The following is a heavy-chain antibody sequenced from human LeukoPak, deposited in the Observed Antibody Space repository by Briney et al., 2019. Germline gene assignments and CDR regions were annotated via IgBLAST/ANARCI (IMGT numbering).Heavy chain of an antibody. J-gene: IGHJ6*03. Sequence: PSQTLSPTCIVAGGSISSYYWSWIRQPPGEGLGLSGYIYYRWVTSYNPSLKSPVTISVDTSKNQFSLKLSSVTVADTAVYYCARAEGSGSRNSYYYYYYLDVWGKGTTVTISS. V-gene: IGHV4-59*08. D-gene: IGHD3-10*01. CDR1: GGSISSYY. CDR2: IYYRWVT. CDR3: ARAEGSGSRNSYYYYYYLDV.